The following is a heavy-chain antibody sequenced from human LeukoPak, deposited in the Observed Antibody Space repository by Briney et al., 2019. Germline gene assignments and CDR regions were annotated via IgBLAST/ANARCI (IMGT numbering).Heavy chain of an antibody. J-gene: IGHJ4*02. D-gene: IGHD6-19*01. Sequence: PGGSLRLSCAASGFIFSNYYLNWVRQAPGKGLEWVSCIHGSASYNYYADSVKGRFTVSRDSAKNSLYLEMSSLRVEDTAVYYCAKKQWLARHRVFPFDYWGQGTLVTVSS. CDR1: GFIFSNYY. CDR3: AKKQWLARHRVFPFDY. V-gene: IGHV3-21*06. CDR2: IHGSASYN.